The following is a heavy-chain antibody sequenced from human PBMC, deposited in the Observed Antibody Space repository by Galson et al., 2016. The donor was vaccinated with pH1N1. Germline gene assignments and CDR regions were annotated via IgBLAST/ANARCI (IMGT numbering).Heavy chain of an antibody. D-gene: IGHD3-22*01. CDR2: KSGGGAGT. Sequence: SLRLSCAASGFTFGNFAISWVRQSPGKGLEWVAIKSGGGAGTYSADSVKGRFTISRDNSKNTLYLQMHSLRADDTAVYYCVKDDSSGLYYGRPDYWGQGTLVTVSS. CDR1: GFTFGNFA. J-gene: IGHJ4*02. CDR3: VKDDSSGLYYGRPDY. V-gene: IGHV3-23*01.